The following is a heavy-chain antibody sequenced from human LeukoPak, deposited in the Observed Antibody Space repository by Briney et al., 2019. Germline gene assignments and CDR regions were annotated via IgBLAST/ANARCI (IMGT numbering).Heavy chain of an antibody. V-gene: IGHV3-7*03. D-gene: IGHD3-16*01. J-gene: IGHJ4*02. CDR1: GFTFSNYW. Sequence: PGGSLRLSCAASGFTFSNYWMSWVRQAPGKGLEFMANIKEAGSEKYYVDSVKGRFTISRDNSKNTLYLQMNSLRAEDTAVYYCAKDGGRSAPHNLGYFDYWGQGTLVTVSS. CDR3: AKDGGRSAPHNLGYFDY. CDR2: IKEAGSEK.